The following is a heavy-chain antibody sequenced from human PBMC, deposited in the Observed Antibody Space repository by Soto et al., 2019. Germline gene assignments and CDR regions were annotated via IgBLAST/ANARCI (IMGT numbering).Heavy chain of an antibody. CDR3: ALRKTGSFFDY. Sequence: EVQLLESVGGLVQPGGSLRLSCAASGFTFSTYAMSWVRQAPGKGLDWVSAIGASGAGTYYAGSVKGRFTISRDNSKNTLHLQMNNLRAEDTAIYYCALRKTGSFFDYWGQGTLVTVSS. J-gene: IGHJ4*02. D-gene: IGHD1-26*01. CDR1: GFTFSTYA. CDR2: IGASGAGT. V-gene: IGHV3-23*01.